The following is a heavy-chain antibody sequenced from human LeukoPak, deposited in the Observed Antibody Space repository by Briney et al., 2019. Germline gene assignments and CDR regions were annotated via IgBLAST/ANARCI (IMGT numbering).Heavy chain of an antibody. V-gene: IGHV3-48*01. CDR1: GFIFSNYR. Sequence: GGSLRLSCAASGFIFSNYRMNWVRQAPGKGLEWVSYIDARSGITYYADSVQGRFTISRDDARESVFLQMNSLRAEDTAVYYCARVSYGSGIGDLDYWGQGTLVTVSS. CDR2: IDARSGIT. J-gene: IGHJ4*02. D-gene: IGHD3-10*01. CDR3: ARVSYGSGIGDLDY.